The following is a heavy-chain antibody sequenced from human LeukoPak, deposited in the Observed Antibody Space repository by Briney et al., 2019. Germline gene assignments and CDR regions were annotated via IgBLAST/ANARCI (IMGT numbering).Heavy chain of an antibody. Sequence: GASVKVSCKASGYTFTSYDINWVRQATGQGLEWMGRMNPNSGNTGYAQKFQCRVTITRNTSISTAYMELSSLRSEDTAVYYCTRGAGQYSSSFDYWGQGTLVTVSS. CDR3: TRGAGQYSSSFDY. CDR2: MNPNSGNT. J-gene: IGHJ4*02. V-gene: IGHV1-8*03. D-gene: IGHD6-6*01. CDR1: GYTFTSYD.